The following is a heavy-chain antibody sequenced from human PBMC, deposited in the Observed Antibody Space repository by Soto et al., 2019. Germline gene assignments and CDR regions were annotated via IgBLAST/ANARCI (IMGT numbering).Heavy chain of an antibody. CDR1: GYTFTSYY. Sequence: ASVKVSCKASGYTFTSYYMHWVRQAPGQGLEWMGIINPSGGSTSYAQKFQGRVTMTRDTSTSTVYMELSSLRSEDTAVYYCARDWIGERTFREYLDYWGQGTLVTVSS. V-gene: IGHV1-46*01. CDR2: INPSGGST. J-gene: IGHJ4*02. D-gene: IGHD3-3*01. CDR3: ARDWIGERTFREYLDY.